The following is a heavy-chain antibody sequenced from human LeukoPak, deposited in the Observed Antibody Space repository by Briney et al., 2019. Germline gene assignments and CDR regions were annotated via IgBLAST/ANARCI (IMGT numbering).Heavy chain of an antibody. CDR1: GFTFSIYA. D-gene: IGHD6-19*01. V-gene: IGHV3-23*01. J-gene: IGHJ4*02. CDR3: AKEEWLGKMNFFDY. Sequence: GGSLRPSCAASGFTFSIYAMSWVRQAPGKGLEWVSSISGSGGGDSTYYADSVKGRFTVSRDSSKNTLYLQMNRLRAEDTAVYYCAKEEWLGKMNFFDYWGQGTLVTVSS. CDR2: ISGSGGGDST.